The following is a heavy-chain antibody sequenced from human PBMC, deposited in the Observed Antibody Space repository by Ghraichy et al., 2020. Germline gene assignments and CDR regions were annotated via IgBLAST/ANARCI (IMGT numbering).Heavy chain of an antibody. D-gene: IGHD2-2*01. CDR2: ISDSGDAT. J-gene: IGHJ4*02. CDR1: GFTFSNYG. CDR3: AKDSPICTV. V-gene: IGHV3-23*01. Sequence: GGSLRLSCAASGFTFSNYGFSWVRQAPGKGLEWVSAISDSGDATYYADSVKGRFTISRDDSKNRLYLQMNSLRAEDTAVYYCAKDSPICTVWGQGTLVTVSS.